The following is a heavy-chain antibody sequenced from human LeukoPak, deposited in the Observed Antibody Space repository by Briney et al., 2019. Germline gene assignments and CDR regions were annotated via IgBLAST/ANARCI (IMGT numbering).Heavy chain of an antibody. J-gene: IGHJ4*02. CDR1: GGSISSSSYY. V-gene: IGHV4-39*01. D-gene: IGHD4-11*01. CDR2: IYYSGST. Sequence: PSETLSLTCTVSGGSISSSSYYWGWIRQPPGKGLEWIGRIYYSGSTYYNPSLKSRVTISVDTSKNQFSLKLSSVTAADTAVYYCASLPSNTVTHDYWGQGTLVTVSS. CDR3: ASLPSNTVTHDY.